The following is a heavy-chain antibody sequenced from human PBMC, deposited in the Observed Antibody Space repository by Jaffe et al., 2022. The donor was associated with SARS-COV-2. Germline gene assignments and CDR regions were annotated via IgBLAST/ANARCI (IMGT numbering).Heavy chain of an antibody. D-gene: IGHD6-13*01. CDR2: IYYSGST. CDR1: GGSISSYY. CDR3: ARDLYSSSWPDAFDI. Sequence: QVQLQESGPGLVKPSETLSLTCTVSGGSISSYYWSWIRQPPGKGLEWIGYIYYSGSTNYNPSLKSRVTISVDTSKNQFSLKLSSVTAADTAVYYCARDLYSSSWPDAFDIWGQGTMVTVSS. V-gene: IGHV4-59*01. J-gene: IGHJ3*02.